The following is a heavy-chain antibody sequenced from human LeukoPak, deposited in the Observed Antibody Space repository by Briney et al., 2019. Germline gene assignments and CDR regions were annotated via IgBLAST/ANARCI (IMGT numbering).Heavy chain of an antibody. D-gene: IGHD3-3*01. CDR3: ARAPIRNYDFWTH. Sequence: VASVKVSCKASGGTFSSYTISWVRQAPGQGLEWMGRIIPILGIANYAQKFQGRVTITADKSTSTAYMELSSLRSEDTAVYYCARAPIRNYDFWTHWGQGTLVTVSS. V-gene: IGHV1-69*02. CDR2: IIPILGIA. CDR1: GGTFSSYT. J-gene: IGHJ4*02.